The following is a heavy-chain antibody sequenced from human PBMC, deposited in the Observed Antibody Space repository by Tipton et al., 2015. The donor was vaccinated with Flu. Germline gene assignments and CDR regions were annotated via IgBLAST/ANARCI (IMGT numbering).Heavy chain of an antibody. CDR3: ARVGGWGYGMDV. CDR2: IYYTGST. CDR1: GASISSDY. V-gene: IGHV4-59*01. D-gene: IGHD3-16*01. Sequence: TLSLTCTVSGASISSDYWSWIRQPPGKGLEWIGYIYYTGSTNYNPSLKSRITILVDTSKSQFSLKLTSVTAADTAVYYCARVGGWGYGMDVWGQGITVTVS. J-gene: IGHJ6*02.